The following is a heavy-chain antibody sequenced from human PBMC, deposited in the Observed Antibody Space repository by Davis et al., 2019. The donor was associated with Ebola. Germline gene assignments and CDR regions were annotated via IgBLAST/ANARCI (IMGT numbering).Heavy chain of an antibody. Sequence: MPSETLSLTCTVPGDSVSSSYWSWVRQPPGRGLEWIGYVHNSGTTRYNPSLKSRVTISVDTSSNNFSLILSAVTAADAAVYYCARHVAHGSGTEALDYWGQGTLVTVSS. J-gene: IGHJ4*02. CDR1: GDSVSSSY. V-gene: IGHV4-59*08. CDR2: VHNSGTT. D-gene: IGHD3-10*01. CDR3: ARHVAHGSGTEALDY.